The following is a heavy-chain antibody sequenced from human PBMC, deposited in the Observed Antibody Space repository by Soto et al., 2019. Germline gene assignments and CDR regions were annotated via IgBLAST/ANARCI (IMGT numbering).Heavy chain of an antibody. V-gene: IGHV3-30*18. J-gene: IGHJ4*02. CDR3: AKAGYSYGYRPTSYYFDY. Sequence: QVQLVESGGGVVQPGRSLRLSCAASGFTFSSYGMHWVRQAPGKGLEWVAVISYDGSNKYYADSVKGRFTISRDNSKNTLYLQINSLRAEDTAVYYCAKAGYSYGYRPTSYYFDYWGQGTLVTVSS. CDR2: ISYDGSNK. D-gene: IGHD5-18*01. CDR1: GFTFSSYG.